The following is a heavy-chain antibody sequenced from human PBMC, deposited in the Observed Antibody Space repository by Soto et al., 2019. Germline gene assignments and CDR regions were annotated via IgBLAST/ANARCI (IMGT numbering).Heavy chain of an antibody. J-gene: IGHJ4*02. CDR1: GGTFSSYA. Sequence: SVKVSCKASGGTFSSYAISWVRQAPGQGLEWMGGIIPIFGTANYAQKFQGRVTITADKSTSTAYLELSSLRSEDTAVYYCAREGYPYYYDSSGYNYAHWGQGTLVTVSS. CDR3: AREGYPYYYDSSGYNYAH. V-gene: IGHV1-69*06. D-gene: IGHD3-22*01. CDR2: IIPIFGTA.